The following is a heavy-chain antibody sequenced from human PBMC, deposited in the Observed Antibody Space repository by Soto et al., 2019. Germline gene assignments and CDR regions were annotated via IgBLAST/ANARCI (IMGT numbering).Heavy chain of an antibody. CDR2: ISGSGGST. D-gene: IGHD3-22*01. CDR1: GFTFSIYA. CDR3: AKAGEETYYYDSSGYHDAFDI. J-gene: IGHJ3*02. Sequence: GGSLRLSCAASGFTFSIYAMSWVRHAPGKGLEWVSAISGSGGSTYYADSVKGRFTISRDNSKNTLYLQMNSLRAEDTAVYYCAKAGEETYYYDSSGYHDAFDIWGQGTMVTVSS. V-gene: IGHV3-23*01.